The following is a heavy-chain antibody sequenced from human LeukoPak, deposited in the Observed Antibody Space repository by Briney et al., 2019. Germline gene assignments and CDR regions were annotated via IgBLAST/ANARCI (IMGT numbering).Heavy chain of an antibody. CDR3: TTGPYDYGSGTYYH. CDR1: GFTFSNAW. Sequence: GGSLRLSCAASGFTFSNAWMSWVRQAPGEGLEWVGRIKSKTDGGTTDYAAPVKGRFTISRDDSKNTLYVQMNSLKTEDTAVYYCTTGPYDYGSGTYYHWGQGTLVTVSS. J-gene: IGHJ4*02. CDR2: IKSKTDGGTT. D-gene: IGHD3-10*01. V-gene: IGHV3-15*01.